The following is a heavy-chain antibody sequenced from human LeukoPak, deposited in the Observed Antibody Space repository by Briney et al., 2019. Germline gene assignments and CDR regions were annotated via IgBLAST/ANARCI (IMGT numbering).Heavy chain of an antibody. J-gene: IGHJ6*03. CDR1: GGSFSGYY. D-gene: IGHD3-16*01. V-gene: IGHV4-34*01. CDR3: ARGVMQALHYYYMDV. CDR2: INHSGSI. Sequence: SETLSLTCAVYGGSFSGYYWSWIRQPPGKGLEWIGEINHSGSINYNPSLKSRVTISVDTSKNQFSLKLSSVTAADTAVHYCARGVMQALHYYYMDVWGKGTTVTVSS.